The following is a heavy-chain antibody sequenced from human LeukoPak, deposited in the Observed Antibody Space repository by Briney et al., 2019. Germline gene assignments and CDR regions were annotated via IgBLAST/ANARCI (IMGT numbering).Heavy chain of an antibody. J-gene: IGHJ5*01. CDR2: IPNDGSST. V-gene: IGHV3-23*01. Sequence: PGGSLRLSCAASGFSFTSYAMTWVRQAPGKGLEWVSTIPNDGSSTYYADSVQGRFAIFRDNSRYTLYLQMNSLRAEDTAVYYCAKERSGSALYNWFDSWGQGTLVTVSS. CDR3: AKERSGSALYNWFDS. D-gene: IGHD6-19*01. CDR1: GFSFTSYA.